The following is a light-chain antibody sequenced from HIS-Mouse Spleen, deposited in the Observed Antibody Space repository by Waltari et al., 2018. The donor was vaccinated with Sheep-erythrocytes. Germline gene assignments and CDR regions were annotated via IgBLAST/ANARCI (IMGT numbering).Light chain of an antibody. CDR2: KVS. CDR3: MQGT. Sequence: DVVMTQSPLSLPVTLGQPASISCRSSQSLVHSEGNTYLNWFQQRPGQSPRRLIYKVSNRDSGVPDRFSGSGSGTDFTLKIIRVEAEDVGVYYCMQGTFGQGTKLEIK. V-gene: IGKV2-30*02. CDR1: QSLVHSEGNTY. J-gene: IGKJ2*01.